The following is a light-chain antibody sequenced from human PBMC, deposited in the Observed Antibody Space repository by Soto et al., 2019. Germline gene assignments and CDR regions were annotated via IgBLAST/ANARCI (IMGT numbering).Light chain of an antibody. CDR1: SSDVGAYNY. Sequence: QSALTQPASVSGSPGQSITISCTGTSSDVGAYNYVTWYQQHPGKTPKFIIYEVSNRPSGVSNRFSGSKSGNTASLTISGLQAEDEADYYCISYTTRGTLVFGGGTKVTVL. CDR3: ISYTTRGTLV. V-gene: IGLV2-14*01. CDR2: EVS. J-gene: IGLJ2*01.